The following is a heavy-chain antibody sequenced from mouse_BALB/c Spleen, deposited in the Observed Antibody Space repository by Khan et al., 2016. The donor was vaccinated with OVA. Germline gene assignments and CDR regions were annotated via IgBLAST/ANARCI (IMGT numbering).Heavy chain of an antibody. CDR1: GYTFTDYV. Sequence: QVQLQQSGPELVKPGASVKMSCTASGYTFTDYVMNWVKQRNAQGLEWIGQIYPGSDSTYYNEKFKGKATLTADRSSSTAYMQLSNLTSEDSAVYFCARAGWDVFAYWGQGTLVTVSA. V-gene: IGHV1-77*01. D-gene: IGHD4-1*01. J-gene: IGHJ3*01. CDR2: IYPGSDST. CDR3: ARAGWDVFAY.